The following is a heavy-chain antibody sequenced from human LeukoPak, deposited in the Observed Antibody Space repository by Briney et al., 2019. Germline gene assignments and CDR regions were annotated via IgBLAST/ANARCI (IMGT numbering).Heavy chain of an antibody. CDR1: GFTFSNYW. J-gene: IGHJ5*02. Sequence: GGSLRLSCAASGFTFSNYWMSWVRQAPGKGLEGVANIKQDGSEKYYVDSVKGLFTISRDNAKNSLYLQMNSLRAEDTAVYYCARGHTGMSSWGQGTLVTVSS. CDR3: ARGHTGMSS. D-gene: IGHD5-18*01. CDR2: IKQDGSEK. V-gene: IGHV3-7*04.